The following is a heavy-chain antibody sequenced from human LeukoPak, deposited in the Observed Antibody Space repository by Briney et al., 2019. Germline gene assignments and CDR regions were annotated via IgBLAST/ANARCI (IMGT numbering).Heavy chain of an antibody. CDR1: GGSISSYY. CDR3: AAEAVAGTTGPYFDY. J-gene: IGHJ4*02. Sequence: SETLSLTCTVSGGSISSYYWSWIRQPPGKGLEWIGYIYYSGSTNYNPSLKSRVTISVDTSKNQFSLKLSSVTAADTAVYYCAAEAVAGTTGPYFDYCDQGTLVTVSS. CDR2: IYYSGST. V-gene: IGHV4-59*01. D-gene: IGHD6-19*01.